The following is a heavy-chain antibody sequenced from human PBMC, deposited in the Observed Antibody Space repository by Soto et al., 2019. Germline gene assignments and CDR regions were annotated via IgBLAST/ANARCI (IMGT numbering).Heavy chain of an antibody. J-gene: IGHJ6*02. CDR2: ISGSGDST. CDR3: ARQELLGYYYYGMDV. D-gene: IGHD1-26*01. V-gene: IGHV3-23*01. Sequence: GGSLRLSCAASGFTFNSYAMNWVRQVPGKGLEWVSIISGSGDSTYYADSVKGRFTISRDNSKNTLYLQMNSLRAEDTAVYYCARQELLGYYYYGMDVWGQGTTVTVSS. CDR1: GFTFNSYA.